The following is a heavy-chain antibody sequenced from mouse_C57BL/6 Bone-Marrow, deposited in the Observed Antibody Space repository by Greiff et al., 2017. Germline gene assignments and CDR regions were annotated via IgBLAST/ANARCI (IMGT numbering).Heavy chain of an antibody. V-gene: IGHV5-17*01. CDR2: ISSGSRTI. Sequence: EVKLMESGGGLVKPGGSLKLSCAASGFTFSDYGMHWVRQAPEKGLEWVAYISSGSRTIYYADTVKGRFTISRDNAKNTLFLQMTSLRSEDTAMYYCARQDYPYAMDYWGQGTSVTVSS. D-gene: IGHD5-5*01. J-gene: IGHJ4*01. CDR3: ARQDYPYAMDY. CDR1: GFTFSDYG.